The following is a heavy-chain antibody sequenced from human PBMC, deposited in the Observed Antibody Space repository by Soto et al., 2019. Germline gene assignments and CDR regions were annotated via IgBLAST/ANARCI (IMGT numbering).Heavy chain of an antibody. CDR3: ARVSSTYYYGMDV. J-gene: IGHJ6*02. V-gene: IGHV1-2*04. CDR2: INPNSGGT. CDR1: GYTFTGYY. Sequence: ASVKVSCKASGYTFTGYYMHWVRQAPGQGLEWMGWINPNSGGTNYAQKFQGWVTMTRDTSISTAYMELSRLRSDDTAVYYCARVSSTYYYGMDVWGQGTTVTVSS.